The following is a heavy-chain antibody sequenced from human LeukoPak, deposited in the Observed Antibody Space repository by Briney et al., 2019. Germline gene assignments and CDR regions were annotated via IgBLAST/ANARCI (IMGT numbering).Heavy chain of an antibody. CDR1: GGSISSSSYY. V-gene: IGHV4-30-4*08. CDR2: IYYSGST. CDR3: ARDRYFIGFDY. D-gene: IGHD3-9*01. Sequence: SETLSLTCTVSGGSISSSSYYWGWIRQPPGKGLEWIGYIYYSGSTYYNPSLKSRLSISVDTSNNQFSLKLSSVTAADTAVYYCARDRYFIGFDYWGQGTLVTVSS. J-gene: IGHJ4*02.